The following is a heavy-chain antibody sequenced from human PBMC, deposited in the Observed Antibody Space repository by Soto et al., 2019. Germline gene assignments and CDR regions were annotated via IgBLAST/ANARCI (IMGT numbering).Heavy chain of an antibody. V-gene: IGHV3-74*01. D-gene: IGHD3-16*01. Sequence: CRHCISKAKGKGLVWVSRINSDGSSTSYADSVKGRFTISRDTSTNTLFLQMSSLRPEDTAVYYCARFWGPMASLVDDFWGQGTLVTVSS. CDR1: C. J-gene: IGHJ4*02. CDR2: INSDGSST. CDR3: ARFWGPMASLVDDF.